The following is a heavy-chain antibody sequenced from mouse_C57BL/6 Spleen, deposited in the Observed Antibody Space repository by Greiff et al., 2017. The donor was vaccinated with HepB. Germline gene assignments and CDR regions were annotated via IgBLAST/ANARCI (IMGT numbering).Heavy chain of an antibody. CDR1: GFTFSDYG. Sequence: EVKLVESGGGLVKPGGSLKLSCAASGFTFSDYGMHWVRQAPEKGLEWVAYISSGSSTIYYADTVKGRFTISRDNAKNTLFLQMTSLRSEDTAMYYCAMQCYSNRVGFAYWGQGTLVTVSA. V-gene: IGHV5-17*01. CDR2: ISSGSSTI. D-gene: IGHD2-5*01. CDR3: AMQCYSNRVGFAY. J-gene: IGHJ3*01.